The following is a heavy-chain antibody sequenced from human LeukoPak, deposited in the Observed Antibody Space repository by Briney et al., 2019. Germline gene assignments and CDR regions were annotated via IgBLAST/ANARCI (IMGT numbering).Heavy chain of an antibody. J-gene: IGHJ4*02. V-gene: IGHV4-30-4*01. D-gene: IGHD5-12*01. CDR2: IYYSGST. Sequence: SETLSLTCTVSGGSISSGDYYWSWIRQPPGKGLEWIGYIYYSGSTYYHPSLKSRVTISVDTSKNQFSLKLSSVTAADTAVYYCATLGMSGYEYYFDYWGQGTLVTVSS. CDR1: GGSISSGDYY. CDR3: ATLGMSGYEYYFDY.